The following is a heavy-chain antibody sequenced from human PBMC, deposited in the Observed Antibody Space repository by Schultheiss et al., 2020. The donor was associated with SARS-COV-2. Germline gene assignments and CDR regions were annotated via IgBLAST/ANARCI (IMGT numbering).Heavy chain of an antibody. CDR2: ISGTGGRT. V-gene: IGHV3-23*01. Sequence: GGSLRLSCAASGFTVSSNYMSWVRQAPGKGLEWVSDISGTGGRTDYADSVKGRFTISRDNSKNTLYLQMSTLRAEDTAVYYCAKGAATTVIDYWGQGTLVTVSS. CDR1: GFTVSSNY. J-gene: IGHJ4*02. D-gene: IGHD1-1*01. CDR3: AKGAATTVIDY.